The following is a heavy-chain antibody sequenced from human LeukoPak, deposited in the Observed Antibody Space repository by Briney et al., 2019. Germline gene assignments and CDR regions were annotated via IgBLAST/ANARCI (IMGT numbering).Heavy chain of an antibody. D-gene: IGHD3-3*01. CDR2: INPNSGGT. CDR3: ARASGYDFWSGYYPANWFDP. Sequence: GASVKVSCKASGYTFTGYYMHWVRQAPGQGLEWMGWINPNSGGTNYAQKFQGRVTMTRDTSISTAYMELSRLRSDDTAVYYCARASGYDFWSGYYPANWFDPRGQGTLVTVSS. J-gene: IGHJ5*02. V-gene: IGHV1-2*02. CDR1: GYTFTGYY.